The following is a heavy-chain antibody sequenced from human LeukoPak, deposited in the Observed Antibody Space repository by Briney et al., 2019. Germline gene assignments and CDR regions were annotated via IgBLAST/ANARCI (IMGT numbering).Heavy chain of an antibody. D-gene: IGHD3-10*01. CDR2: IYPGDSDT. Sequence: GESLKISCKGSGYSFTSYWIGWVRQMPGKGLEWMGIIYPGDSDTRYSPSFQGQVTISADKSISTAYLQWSSLKASDTAMYYCAAYYGSGIVPADAFDIWGQGTMVTVSS. CDR1: GYSFTSYW. CDR3: AAYYGSGIVPADAFDI. V-gene: IGHV5-51*01. J-gene: IGHJ3*02.